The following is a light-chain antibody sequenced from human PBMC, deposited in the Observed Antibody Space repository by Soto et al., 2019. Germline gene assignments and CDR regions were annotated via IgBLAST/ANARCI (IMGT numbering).Light chain of an antibody. CDR2: DAS. CDR1: QSISCW. Sequence: DIPMTQSPSTLSASVGDRVTITCRASQSISCWLAWYQQKPGKAPKLLIYDASSLESRGPSRFSGSGSGTEFPLTISSLQPDDFATYYCQQYNSYLWTFCQGTKVEIK. V-gene: IGKV1-5*01. J-gene: IGKJ1*01. CDR3: QQYNSYLWT.